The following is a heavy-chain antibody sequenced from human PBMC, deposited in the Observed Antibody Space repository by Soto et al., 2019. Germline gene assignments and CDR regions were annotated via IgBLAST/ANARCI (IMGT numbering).Heavy chain of an antibody. Sequence: QVQLVQSGAEVKKPGASVKVSCKASGDIFIAYYMHWVRQAPGQGLEWMGWINPVSGGTNYAQKLQGRVTMTRDTSVSTAYMELSRLTSDDTAVYYCVRGGRGSSWYIYDYWGQGTLVTVSS. J-gene: IGHJ4*02. V-gene: IGHV1-2*02. CDR1: GDIFIAYY. CDR3: VRGGRGSSWYIYDY. CDR2: INPVSGGT. D-gene: IGHD6-13*01.